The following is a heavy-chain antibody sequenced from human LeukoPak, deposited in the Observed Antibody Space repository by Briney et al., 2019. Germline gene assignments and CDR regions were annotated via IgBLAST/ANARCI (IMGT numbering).Heavy chain of an antibody. D-gene: IGHD2-15*01. J-gene: IGHJ6*04. V-gene: IGHV3-21*01. CDR2: ISSSSSYI. CDR3: ARVGVVVVAATRYYYYGMDV. CDR1: GFTFSSYS. Sequence: PGGSLRLSCAASGFTFSSYSMNWVRQAPGKGLEWVSSISSSSSYIYYADSVKGRFTISRDNAKNSLYLQMNSLRAEDTAVYYCARVGVVVVAATRYYYYGMDVWGKGTTVTVFS.